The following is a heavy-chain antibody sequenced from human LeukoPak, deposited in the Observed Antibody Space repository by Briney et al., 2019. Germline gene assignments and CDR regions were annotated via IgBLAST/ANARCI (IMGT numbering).Heavy chain of an antibody. V-gene: IGHV1-46*01. CDR3: ARDLDYGDYERNAFDI. D-gene: IGHD4-17*01. CDR1: GYTFTSYY. CDR2: INPSGGST. Sequence: ASVKVSCKASGYTFTSYYMYWVRQAPGQGLEWMGIINPSGGSTSYAQKFQGRVTMTRDTSTSTVYMELSSLRSEDTAVYYCARDLDYGDYERNAFDIWGQGTMVTVSS. J-gene: IGHJ3*02.